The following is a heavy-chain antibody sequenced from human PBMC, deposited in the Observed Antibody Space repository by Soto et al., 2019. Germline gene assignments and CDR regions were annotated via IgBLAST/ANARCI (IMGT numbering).Heavy chain of an antibody. J-gene: IGHJ4*02. CDR3: ARDPGYSGFDFEY. CDR1: GFTFSSHA. Sequence: QVQLVESGGGVVQPGRSLRLSCAASGFTFSSHAMHWVRQAPGKGLEWVAVIWYDGSKKYYADSVKGRFTVARDDSKNTMSLQMNSLRVEDTAVYYCARDPGYSGFDFEYWGQGTLVNVSS. V-gene: IGHV3-33*01. CDR2: IWYDGSKK. D-gene: IGHD5-12*01.